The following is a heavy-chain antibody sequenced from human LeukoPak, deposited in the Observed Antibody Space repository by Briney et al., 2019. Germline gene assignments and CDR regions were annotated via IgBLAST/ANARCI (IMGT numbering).Heavy chain of an antibody. D-gene: IGHD3-10*01. CDR1: GFTFSDHG. J-gene: IGHJ6*02. CDR2: TSGSGGSS. V-gene: IGHV3-23*01. CDR3: AGAPGFSYYDYGMDV. Sequence: GGSLRLSCRASGFTFSDHGMSWVRQAPGKGPEWVSATSGSGGSSYYADSVKGRFTISRDSSKNTLFLQMNSLRGEDTATYYCAGAPGFSYYDYGMDVWGLGTTVTVSS.